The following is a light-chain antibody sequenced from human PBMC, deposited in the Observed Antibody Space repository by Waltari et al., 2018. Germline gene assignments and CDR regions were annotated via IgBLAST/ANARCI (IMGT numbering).Light chain of an antibody. Sequence: DIQMTQSPSSVSAFVGDRVTITCRASQSISNWLAWYQQKPGKAPKLLIYGASTLESGVPGRFSGTGSGTEFTLTISSLQPDDFATYYCQRYNSYANTFGQGTKVDIK. CDR2: GAS. J-gene: IGKJ2*01. CDR3: QRYNSYANT. V-gene: IGKV1-5*01. CDR1: QSISNW.